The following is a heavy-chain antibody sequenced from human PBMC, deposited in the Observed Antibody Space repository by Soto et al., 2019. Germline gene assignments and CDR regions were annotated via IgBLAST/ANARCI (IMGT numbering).Heavy chain of an antibody. J-gene: IGHJ4*02. CDR2: ISGSGGST. V-gene: IGHV3-23*01. CDR3: AKDPGGRGYSNYVDY. Sequence: PGGSLRLSCAASGFTFSSYAMSWVRQAPGKGLEWVSAISGSGGSTYYADSVKGRFTISRDNSKNTLYLQMNSLRAEDTAVYYCAKDPGGRGYSNYVDYWGQGTLVTVSS. D-gene: IGHD4-4*01. CDR1: GFTFSSYA.